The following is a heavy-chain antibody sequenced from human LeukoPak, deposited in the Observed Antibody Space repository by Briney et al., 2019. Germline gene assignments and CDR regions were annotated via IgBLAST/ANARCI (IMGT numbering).Heavy chain of an antibody. V-gene: IGHV3-11*04. CDR1: GFAFNDYY. CDR2: ISSSSNTV. D-gene: IGHD4-17*01. CDR3: ARGHYGDYPGAPYYFDY. J-gene: IGHJ4*02. Sequence: PGGSLRLSCAASGFAFNDYYMSWIRQAPGKGLEWVSYISSSSNTVYYADSVKGRFTICRDNAKNSLYMQMNSLRAEDTAVYYCARGHYGDYPGAPYYFDYWGQGTLVTVSS.